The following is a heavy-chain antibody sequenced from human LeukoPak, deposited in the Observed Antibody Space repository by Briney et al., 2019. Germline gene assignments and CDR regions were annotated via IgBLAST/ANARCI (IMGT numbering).Heavy chain of an antibody. V-gene: IGHV3-30*03. CDR1: GFTFSSYG. CDR3: ASGSGIDDY. J-gene: IGHJ4*02. CDR2: ISYDGSNK. Sequence: GRSLRLSCAASGFTFSSYGMHWVRQAPGKGLEWVAVISYDGSNKYYADSVKGRFTISRDNSKNTLYLQMNSLRAEDTAVYYCASGSGIDDYWGQGTLVTVSS. D-gene: IGHD3-10*01.